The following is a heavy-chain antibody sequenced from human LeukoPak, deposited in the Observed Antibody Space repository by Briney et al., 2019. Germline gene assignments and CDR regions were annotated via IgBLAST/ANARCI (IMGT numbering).Heavy chain of an antibody. D-gene: IGHD3-10*01. CDR1: GGSFSGYY. CDR3: ARTYGFTYYYGSGSHFDY. CDR2: INHSGST. J-gene: IGHJ4*02. V-gene: IGHV4-34*01. Sequence: SETLSLTCAVYGGSFSGYYWSWIRQPPGKGLEWIGEINHSGSTNYNPSLKSRVTISVDTSKNQFSLKLSSVTAADTAVYYCARTYGFTYYYGSGSHFDYWGQGTLVTVSS.